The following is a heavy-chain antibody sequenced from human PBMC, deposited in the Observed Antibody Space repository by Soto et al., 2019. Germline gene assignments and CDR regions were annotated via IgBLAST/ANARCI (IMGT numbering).Heavy chain of an antibody. J-gene: IGHJ4*02. Sequence: PGGSLRLSCTASGFIFSNYAMHWVRQAPGKGLEWVAVTSYDERIKYHADSVKGRFTISRDNSKNTLYLQMNSLRSEDTALYYCATDEGGGYFYGVNYWGQGPL. CDR2: TSYDERIK. CDR3: ATDEGGGYFYGVNY. CDR1: GFIFSNYA. D-gene: IGHD3-22*01. V-gene: IGHV3-30*01.